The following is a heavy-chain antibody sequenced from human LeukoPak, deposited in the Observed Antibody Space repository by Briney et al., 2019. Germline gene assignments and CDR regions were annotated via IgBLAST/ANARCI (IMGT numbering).Heavy chain of an antibody. V-gene: IGHV4-59*01. Sequence: PSETLSLTCTVSGGSISSYYWSWIRQPPGKGLEWIGYIYYSGSTNYNHSLKSRVTISVDTSKNQFSLKLSSVTAADTAVYYCASKRIYGDGYFQHWGQGTLVTVSS. CDR3: ASKRIYGDGYFQH. CDR2: IYYSGST. CDR1: GGSISSYY. D-gene: IGHD4-17*01. J-gene: IGHJ1*01.